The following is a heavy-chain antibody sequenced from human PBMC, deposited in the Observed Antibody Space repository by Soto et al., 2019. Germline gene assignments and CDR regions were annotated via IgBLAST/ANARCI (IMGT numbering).Heavy chain of an antibody. Sequence: QVQLVQSGAEGKKPGSSVKVSCKASGGTFSSYAISWVRQAPGQGLEWMGGIIPIFGTANYAQKFQGRVRITADESTSTAYMELSSLRSEDTAVYYCARDGSSTSYTLNGGAFDIWGQGTMVTVSS. CDR1: GGTFSSYA. CDR3: ARDGSSTSYTLNGGAFDI. CDR2: IIPIFGTA. J-gene: IGHJ3*02. V-gene: IGHV1-69*01. D-gene: IGHD2-2*01.